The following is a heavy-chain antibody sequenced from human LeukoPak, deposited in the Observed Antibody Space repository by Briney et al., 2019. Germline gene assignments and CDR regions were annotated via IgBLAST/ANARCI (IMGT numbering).Heavy chain of an antibody. D-gene: IGHD2/OR15-2a*01. V-gene: IGHV3-7*05. J-gene: IGHJ6*02. CDR1: GFTFSNYW. CDR2: INQGESEK. Sequence: LGGSLRLSCAASGFTFSNYWMSWVRQAPGKGLEWVANINQGESEKYYVDSVKGRFTISRDNAKNSLYLQMSTLRAEDTAVYYCARVRVSSYYGMDIWGQGTTVTVSS. CDR3: ARVRVSSYYGMDI.